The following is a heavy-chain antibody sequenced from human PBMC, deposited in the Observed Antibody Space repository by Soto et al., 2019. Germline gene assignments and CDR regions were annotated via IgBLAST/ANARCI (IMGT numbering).Heavy chain of an antibody. Sequence: ASVKVSCKASGYTFTSYGIIWVRQAPGQGLEWMGWISAYNGNTNYAQKLQGRVTMTTDTSTSTAYMELRSLRSDDTAVYYCARGVAVAGTRVNGMDVWGQGTTVTVSS. CDR1: GYTFTSYG. CDR3: ARGVAVAGTRVNGMDV. V-gene: IGHV1-18*01. J-gene: IGHJ6*02. CDR2: ISAYNGNT. D-gene: IGHD6-19*01.